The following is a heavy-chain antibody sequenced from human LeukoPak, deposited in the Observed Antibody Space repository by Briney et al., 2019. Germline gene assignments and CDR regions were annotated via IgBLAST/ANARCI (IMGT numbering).Heavy chain of an antibody. CDR3: ATLAAAGLYFDY. V-gene: IGHV1-69*13. CDR2: IIPIFGTA. Sequence: ASVKVSCKASGGTFSSYAISWVRQAPGQGLEWMGGIIPIFGTANYAQKFQGRVTITADESTSTAYMELSSLRSEDTAVYYCATLAAAGLYFDYWSQGTLVTVSS. D-gene: IGHD6-13*01. CDR1: GGTFSSYA. J-gene: IGHJ4*02.